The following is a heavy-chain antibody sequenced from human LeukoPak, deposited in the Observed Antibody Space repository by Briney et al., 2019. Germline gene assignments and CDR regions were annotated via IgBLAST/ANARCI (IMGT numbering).Heavy chain of an antibody. CDR2: IYYSGST. D-gene: IGHD3-22*01. CDR1: GGSISSYY. CDR3: ARGNYDSVIDY. J-gene: IGHJ4*02. V-gene: IGHV4-59*01. Sequence: SETLSLTCTVSGGSISSYYWSWIRQPPGKGLEWIGYIYYSGSTNYNPSLKSRVTISVDTSKSQFSLKLSSVTAADTAVYYCARGNYDSVIDYWGQGTLVTVSS.